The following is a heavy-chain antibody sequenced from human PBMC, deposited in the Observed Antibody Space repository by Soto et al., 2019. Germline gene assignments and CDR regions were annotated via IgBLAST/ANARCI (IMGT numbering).Heavy chain of an antibody. J-gene: IGHJ4*02. V-gene: IGHV3-72*01. CDR2: SKNKANSFTT. CDR3: SRGGGSGPPWDDDS. CDR1: GFTLSDHY. Sequence: EVQLVESGGGLVQPGGSLRISCAASGFTLSDHYMDWVRQAPGKGLEWVARSKNKANSFTTEYAASVKGRFTISRDDRKSSVFLEMTSLTTEDTAVYYCSRGGGSGPPWDDDSWRPGTLVTVSS. D-gene: IGHD6-19*01.